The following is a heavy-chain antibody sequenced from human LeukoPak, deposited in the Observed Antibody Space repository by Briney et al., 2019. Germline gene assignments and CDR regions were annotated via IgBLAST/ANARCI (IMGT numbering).Heavy chain of an antibody. CDR2: MSSRSNSV. D-gene: IGHD1-26*01. Sequence: QPGGSLRLSCAASGFTFSSYSMNWVRQAPGKGLEWVSDMSSRSNSVYYADSVKGRFTVSRDNAKKSLYVQMNSLRVEDTAVYYCARYMRILGAADYNYGLDVWGQGTTVIVSS. J-gene: IGHJ6*02. CDR3: ARYMRILGAADYNYGLDV. CDR1: GFTFSSYS. V-gene: IGHV3-48*04.